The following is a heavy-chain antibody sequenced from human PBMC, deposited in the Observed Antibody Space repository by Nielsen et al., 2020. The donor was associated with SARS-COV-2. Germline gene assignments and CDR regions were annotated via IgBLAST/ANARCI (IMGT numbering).Heavy chain of an antibody. D-gene: IGHD6-19*01. CDR3: ARENPLGSGWYEFWFDY. Sequence: GESLKISCAASGFTFSDYYMSWVRQAPGKGLEWVSAISGSGEKTYYTDAVKGRFTISRDNSKNTLYLQMNSLRAEDTAVYYCARENPLGSGWYEFWFDYWGQGTLVTVSS. V-gene: IGHV3-23*01. CDR1: GFTFSDYY. J-gene: IGHJ4*02. CDR2: ISGSGEKT.